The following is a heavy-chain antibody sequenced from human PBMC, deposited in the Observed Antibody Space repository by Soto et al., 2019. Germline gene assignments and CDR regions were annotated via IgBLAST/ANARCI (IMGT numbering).Heavy chain of an antibody. CDR2: INPSGGST. Sequence: ASVKVSCKASGYTFTSYYVHWVRQAPGQGLEWMGIINPSGGSTSYAQKFQGRVTMTRDTSTTTVYVEFSSLRSEDTAVYYCARDRGTTVVTLRTDVDNAFDIWGQGTMVTVSS. J-gene: IGHJ3*02. CDR1: GYTFTSYY. D-gene: IGHD4-17*01. CDR3: ARDRGTTVVTLRTDVDNAFDI. V-gene: IGHV1-46*01.